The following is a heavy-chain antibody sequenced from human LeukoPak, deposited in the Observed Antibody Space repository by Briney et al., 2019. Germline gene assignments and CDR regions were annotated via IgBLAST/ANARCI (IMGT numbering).Heavy chain of an antibody. CDR3: ARDIRPPMSEQAYYFDY. CDR1: GFTFSDYY. V-gene: IGHV3-11*01. Sequence: SGGSLRLSCAASGFTFSDYYMSWIRQAPGKGLEWVSYISSSGSTIYYADSVKGRFTISRDNAKNSLYLQMNSLRAEDTAVYYCARDIRPPMSEQAYYFDYWGQGTLVTVSS. CDR2: ISSSGSTI. D-gene: IGHD1-14*01. J-gene: IGHJ4*02.